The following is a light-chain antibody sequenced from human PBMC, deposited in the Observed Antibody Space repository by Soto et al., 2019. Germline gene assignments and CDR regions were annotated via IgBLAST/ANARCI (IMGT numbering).Light chain of an antibody. CDR1: QSVSSN. J-gene: IGKJ1*01. CDR3: QQYYNSPMWT. V-gene: IGKV3-15*01. CDR2: RAS. Sequence: EIVMTQSPATLSVSPGEEATLSCRASQSVSSNLAWYQQKPGQAPRLLIYRASIRATGIPARFSGSGSGVDVTLTISSLQSEDFAIYYCQQYYNSPMWTFGQGTKVDIK.